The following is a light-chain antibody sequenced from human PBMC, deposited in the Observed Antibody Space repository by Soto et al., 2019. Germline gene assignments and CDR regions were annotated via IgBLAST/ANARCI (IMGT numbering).Light chain of an antibody. CDR2: EVN. CDR1: TSDVGGYDV. J-gene: IGLJ3*02. CDR3: CSYAGDYTWV. Sequence: QSALTEPASVSGSPGQSITISCSGTTSDVGGYDVVSWYQQHPGKAPKLMIFEVNQRPSGVSDRFSGSKSGNTASLTISGLQAGDEADYYCCSYAGDYTWVFGGGTKLTVL. V-gene: IGLV2-23*02.